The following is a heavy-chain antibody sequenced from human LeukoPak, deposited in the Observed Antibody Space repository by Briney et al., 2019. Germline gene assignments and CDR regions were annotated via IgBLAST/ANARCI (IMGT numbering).Heavy chain of an antibody. V-gene: IGHV3-30*02. CDR2: IRFDGTDK. Sequence: GGSLRLSCAASGFTLYPYDMHWLRQATGKGLEWVAFIRFDGTDKYSADSVRGRFTISRDNSKNTLYLQMNSLRTEDTAVYYCAKRLRSYDSSGYYGIDYWGQGTLVTVSS. J-gene: IGHJ4*02. CDR3: AKRLRSYDSSGYYGIDY. CDR1: GFTLYPYD. D-gene: IGHD3-22*01.